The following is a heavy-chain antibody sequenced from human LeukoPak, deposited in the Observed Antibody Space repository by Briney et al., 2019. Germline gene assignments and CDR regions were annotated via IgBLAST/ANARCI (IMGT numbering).Heavy chain of an antibody. J-gene: IGHJ4*02. Sequence: GGSLRLSCAASGFTFSGYAMSWVRQAPGKGLEWVSAISGSGGSTYYADSVKGRFTISRDNSKNTLYLQMNSLRAEDTAVYYCAKDPSRYSSGWYVGYYFDYWGQGTLVTVSS. V-gene: IGHV3-23*01. CDR1: GFTFSGYA. CDR3: AKDPSRYSSGWYVGYYFDY. D-gene: IGHD6-19*01. CDR2: ISGSGGST.